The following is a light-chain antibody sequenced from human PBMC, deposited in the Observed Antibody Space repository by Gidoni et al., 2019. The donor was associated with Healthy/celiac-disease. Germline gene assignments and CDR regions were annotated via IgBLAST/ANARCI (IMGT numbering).Light chain of an antibody. CDR2: GAS. CDR1: QSVSSSY. CDR3: QQYGSSGLT. V-gene: IGKV3-20*01. Sequence: DIVLTQSPGTLSLSPGERATLSCRAIQSVSSSYLAWYQQKPGQAPRLLIYGASSRATGIPDRFSGSGSGTDFTLTISRLDPEDFAVYYCQQYGSSGLTFGGGTKVEIK. J-gene: IGKJ4*01.